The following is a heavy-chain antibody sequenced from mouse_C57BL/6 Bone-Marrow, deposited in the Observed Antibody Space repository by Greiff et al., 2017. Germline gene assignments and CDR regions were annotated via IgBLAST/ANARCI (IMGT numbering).Heavy chain of an antibody. CDR3: ARGPWLLRYFDV. J-gene: IGHJ1*03. V-gene: IGHV1-53*01. D-gene: IGHD2-3*01. Sequence: QVQLQQPGTELVKPGASVKLSCKASGYTFTSYWMHWVKQRPGQGLEWIGNINPSNGGTNYNEKFKSKATLTVDKSSSTAYMQLSSLSSEDSAVYYCARGPWLLRYFDVWGTGTTVTVSS. CDR1: GYTFTSYW. CDR2: INPSNGGT.